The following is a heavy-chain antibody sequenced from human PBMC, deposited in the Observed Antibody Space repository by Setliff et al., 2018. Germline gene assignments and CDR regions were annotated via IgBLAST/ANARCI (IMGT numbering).Heavy chain of an antibody. J-gene: IGHJ4*02. Sequence: ASVKVSCKASGYTLTNYYMHWVRQAPGQGLEWMGIINPSGGLTRYAQKFQGRVTMTRDTSTSTVYMDLRNLRSDDTAVYYCARDKPDFVVVEAAARLDYWGQGSLVTV. CDR1: GYTLTNYY. CDR3: ARDKPDFVVVEAAARLDY. CDR2: INPSGGLT. V-gene: IGHV1-46*01. D-gene: IGHD2-15*01.